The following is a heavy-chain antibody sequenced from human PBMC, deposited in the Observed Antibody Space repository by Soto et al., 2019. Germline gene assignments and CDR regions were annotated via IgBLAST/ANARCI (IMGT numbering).Heavy chain of an antibody. V-gene: IGHV4-59*01. J-gene: IGHJ4*02. CDR3: ARSVAVPGAHIDY. CDR1: GGSISGSY. CDR2: VYYTGST. D-gene: IGHD6-19*01. Sequence: SETLSLTCSFSGGSISGSYWSWIRQSPGKGLEWLGYVYYTGSTNYCPSLRSRVSISVDTSKNEFSLRLSSVTAADTAVYFCARSVAVPGAHIDYWGQGTRVTVSS.